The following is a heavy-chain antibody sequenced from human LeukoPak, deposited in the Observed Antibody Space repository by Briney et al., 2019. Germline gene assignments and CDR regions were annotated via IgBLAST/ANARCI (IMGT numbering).Heavy chain of an antibody. D-gene: IGHD3-22*01. CDR1: GFTVSSNY. J-gene: IGHJ3*02. CDR2: IYSGGST. Sequence: GGSLRLSCAASGFTVSSNYMSWVRQAPGKGLEWVSVIYSGGSTYYADSVKGRFTISRDNSKNTLYLQMNSLRAEDTAVYYCATRDYYDSSGYSDAFYIWGQGTMVTVSS. V-gene: IGHV3-66*02. CDR3: ATRDYYDSSGYSDAFYI.